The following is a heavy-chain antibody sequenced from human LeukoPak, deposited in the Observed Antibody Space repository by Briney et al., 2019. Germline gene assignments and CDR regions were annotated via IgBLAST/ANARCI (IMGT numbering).Heavy chain of an antibody. CDR3: ARHYDSNSYGPGY. V-gene: IGHV3-21*01. D-gene: IGHD3-22*01. CDR1: GFTFSSYS. J-gene: IGHJ4*02. Sequence: GGSLRLSCAASGFTFSSYSLNWVRQAPGKGLEWVSSISSSSYIYYADSVKGRFTTSRDNAKNSLYLQMNSLRAEDTAVYYCARHYDSNSYGPGYWGQGTLVTVSS. CDR2: ISSSSYI.